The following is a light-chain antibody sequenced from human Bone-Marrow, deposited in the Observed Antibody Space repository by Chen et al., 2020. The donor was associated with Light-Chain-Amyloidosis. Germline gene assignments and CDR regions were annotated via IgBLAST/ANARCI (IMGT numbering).Light chain of an antibody. CDR2: DDS. J-gene: IGLJ3*02. CDR3: QVWDRSSDRPV. V-gene: IGLV3-21*02. CDR1: NIGSTS. Sequence: SYVLTQPSSVSVPPGQPATIACGGTNIGSTSVHWYQQKPGQAPLLVVYDDSDRPSGIPERLSGSNSGNTATLTISRVEAGDEADYYCQVWDRSSDRPVFGGGTKLTVL.